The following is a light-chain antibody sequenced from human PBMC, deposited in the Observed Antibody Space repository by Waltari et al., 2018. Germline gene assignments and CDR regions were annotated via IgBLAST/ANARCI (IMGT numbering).Light chain of an antibody. CDR1: QTLNSKY. CDR2: GAS. Sequence: EIVLTQSPGTMSLSPGARATLSCRASQTLNSKYLAWYQQKPGQAPRLLILGASSRAVCIPDRFSGSGSGTDFTLTITGLQPEDSGVYYCQQYSASTGTFGQGTKVEIK. CDR3: QQYSASTGT. V-gene: IGKV3-20*01. J-gene: IGKJ1*01.